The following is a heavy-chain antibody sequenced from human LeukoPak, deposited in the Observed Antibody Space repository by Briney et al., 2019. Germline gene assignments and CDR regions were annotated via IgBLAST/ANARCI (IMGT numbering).Heavy chain of an antibody. CDR3: AKGGLYSSSSIDY. V-gene: IGHV3-23*01. CDR2: ISSSGGTT. J-gene: IGHJ4*02. Sequence: PGGSLRLSCAASGFTFSSYAMSWVRQAPGKGLEWVSVISSSGGTTYYADSVKGRFTISRDNSKNTLYLQMNSLRAEDTAVYYCAKGGLYSSSSIDYWGQGTLVTVSS. D-gene: IGHD6-6*01. CDR1: GFTFSSYA.